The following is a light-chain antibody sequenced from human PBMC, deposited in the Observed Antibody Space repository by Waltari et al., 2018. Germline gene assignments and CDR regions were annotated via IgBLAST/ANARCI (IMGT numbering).Light chain of an antibody. J-gene: IGKJ2*01. CDR3: QQYDTSPAT. V-gene: IGKV3-20*01. Sequence: EIVLMQSPGTLSLSPGERATLSCRASQSLRVAYLAWYQQKSGQAPKLLIYGAMYRASDIPDRFSGSGSGTDFTLTISRLEPEDFAFYYCQQYDTSPATFGQGTKLEIK. CDR2: GAM. CDR1: QSLRVAY.